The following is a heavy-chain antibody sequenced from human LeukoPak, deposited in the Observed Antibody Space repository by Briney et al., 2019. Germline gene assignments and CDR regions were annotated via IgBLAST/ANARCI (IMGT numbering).Heavy chain of an antibody. Sequence: GGSLRLSCAASGFTVSSNYMSWVRQAPGKGLEWVSVIYSGGSTYYADSVEGRFTISRDNSKNTLYLQMNSLRAEDTAVYYCARDFGRYYGSGSYFRYFDYWGQGALVSVSS. CDR2: IYSGGST. V-gene: IGHV3-53*01. D-gene: IGHD3-10*01. J-gene: IGHJ4*02. CDR1: GFTVSSNY. CDR3: ARDFGRYYGSGSYFRYFDY.